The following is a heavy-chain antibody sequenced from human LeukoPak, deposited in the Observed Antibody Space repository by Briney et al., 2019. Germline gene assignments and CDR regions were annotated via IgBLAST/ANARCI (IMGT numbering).Heavy chain of an antibody. V-gene: IGHV1-2*02. Sequence: ASVKVSCKASGYTFTSYGISWVRQAPGQGLEWMGWINPNSGGTNYAQKFQGRVTMTRDTSISTAYMELSRLRSDDTAVYYRARGLLWDAFDIWGQGTMVTVSS. D-gene: IGHD3-10*01. CDR3: ARGLLWDAFDI. J-gene: IGHJ3*02. CDR2: INPNSGGT. CDR1: GYTFTSYG.